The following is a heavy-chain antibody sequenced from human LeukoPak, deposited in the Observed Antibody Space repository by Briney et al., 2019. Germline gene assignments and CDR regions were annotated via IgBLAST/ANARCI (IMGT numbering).Heavy chain of an antibody. CDR3: ASVNWGSSAYFDY. Sequence: SVKVSCKASGGTFSSYAISWVRQAPGQGLEWMGRMIPIFGTANYAQKFQGRVTITTDESTSTAYMELSSLRSEDTAVYYCASVNWGSSAYFDYWGQGTLVTVSS. V-gene: IGHV1-69*05. CDR1: GGTFSSYA. J-gene: IGHJ4*02. CDR2: MIPIFGTA. D-gene: IGHD7-27*01.